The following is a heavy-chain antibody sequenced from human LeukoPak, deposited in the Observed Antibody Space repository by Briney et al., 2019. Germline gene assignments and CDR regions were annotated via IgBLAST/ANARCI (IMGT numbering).Heavy chain of an antibody. V-gene: IGHV4-4*07. CDR1: GGSISSYY. J-gene: IGHJ5*02. CDR3: ASPYYDFWSGYQNWFDP. CDR2: IYTSGST. D-gene: IGHD3-3*01. Sequence: PSETLSLTCTVSGGSISSYYWSWIRQPAGKGLEWIGRIYTSGSTNYNPSLKSRVTMSVDTSKNQFSLKLSSVTTADTAVYYCASPYYDFWSGYQNWFDPWGQGTLVTVSS.